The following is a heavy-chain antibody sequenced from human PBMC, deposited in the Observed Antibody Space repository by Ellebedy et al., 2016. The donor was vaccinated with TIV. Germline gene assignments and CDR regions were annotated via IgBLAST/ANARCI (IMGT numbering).Heavy chain of an antibody. CDR3: ARDREGIGAFDI. J-gene: IGHJ3*02. Sequence: GESLKISCAASGFTFSSYWMSWVRQAPGKGLEWVANIKQDGSEKYYVDSVKGRFTISRDNAKNSLYLQMNSLRAEDTAVYYCARDREGIGAFDIWGQGTMVTVSS. CDR2: IKQDGSEK. V-gene: IGHV3-7*01. CDR1: GFTFSSYW. D-gene: IGHD2-21*01.